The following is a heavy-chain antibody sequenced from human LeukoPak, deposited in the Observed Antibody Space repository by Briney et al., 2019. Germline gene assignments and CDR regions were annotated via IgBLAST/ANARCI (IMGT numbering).Heavy chain of an antibody. V-gene: IGHV1-69*13. CDR3: ARGPFSGSTYHPNYFDY. Sequence: ASVKVSCKASGGTFSSYAISWVRQAPGQGLEWMGGIIPIFGTANYAQKFQGRVTITADESTSTAYMELSSLRSEDTAVYFCARGPFSGSTYHPNYFDYWGQGTLVTVSS. J-gene: IGHJ4*02. CDR2: IIPIFGTA. CDR1: GGTFSSYA. D-gene: IGHD1-26*01.